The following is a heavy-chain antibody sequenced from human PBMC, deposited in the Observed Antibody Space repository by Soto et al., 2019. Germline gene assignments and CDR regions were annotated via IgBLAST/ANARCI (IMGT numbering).Heavy chain of an antibody. V-gene: IGHV3-53*01. J-gene: IGHJ4*02. CDR1: GFNVSGKY. Sequence: GGSLRLSCGASGFNVSGKYMSWVRQGPGKGLEWVSVIYSGGSTYYADSVKGRFTISRDNSKNTLYLQMNSLRAEDTAVYFCAKKGTIYAVDPADYWGQGTQVTVSS. CDR3: AKKGTIYAVDPADY. CDR2: IYSGGST. D-gene: IGHD3-3*01.